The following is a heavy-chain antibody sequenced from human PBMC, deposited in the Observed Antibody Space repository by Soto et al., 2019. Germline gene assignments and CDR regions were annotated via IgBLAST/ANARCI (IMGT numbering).Heavy chain of an antibody. CDR3: ARQYYFGSGSYYNRHFYF. CDR2: IYYSGST. D-gene: IGHD3-10*01. J-gene: IGHJ4*02. CDR1: GGSISSSSYY. V-gene: IGHV4-39*01. Sequence: SETLSLTCTVSGGSISSSSYYWGWIRQPPGKGLEWIGYIYYSGSTYYNPSLKSRVTISVDTSKNQFSLKLSSVTAADTAVYYCARQYYFGSGSYYNRHFYFLCQGTLVTVSS.